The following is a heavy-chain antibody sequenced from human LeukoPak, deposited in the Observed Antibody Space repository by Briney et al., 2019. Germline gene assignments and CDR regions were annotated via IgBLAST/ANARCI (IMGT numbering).Heavy chain of an antibody. CDR2: IYYSGST. J-gene: IGHJ4*02. V-gene: IGHV4-31*03. CDR3: ARGSSSSGEWDY. D-gene: IGHD6-6*01. CDR1: GGSISSGGYY. Sequence: SETLSLTCTVSGGSISSGGYYWSWIRQHPGKGLEWIGYIYYSGSTYYNPSLKSRVTISVDTSKNQFSLKLSSVTAADTAVYYCARGSSSSGEWDYWGQGTLVTVSS.